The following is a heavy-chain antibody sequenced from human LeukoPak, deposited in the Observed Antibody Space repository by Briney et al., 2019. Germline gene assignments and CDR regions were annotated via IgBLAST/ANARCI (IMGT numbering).Heavy chain of an antibody. CDR3: ARGYLIDC. CDR2: VYSGDRT. J-gene: IGHJ4*02. D-gene: IGHD1-26*01. CDR1: GFTFSNYG. Sequence: PGGSLRLSCAASGFTFSNYGMHWVRQAPGKGLEWVSVVYSGDRTYYADSVKGRFTISRDDSTNTLYLLMNSLRAEDTAVYYCARGYLIDCWGQGTLVTVSS. V-gene: IGHV3-66*01.